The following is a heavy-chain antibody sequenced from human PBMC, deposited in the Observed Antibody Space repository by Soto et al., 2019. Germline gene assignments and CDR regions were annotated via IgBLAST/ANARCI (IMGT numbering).Heavy chain of an antibody. D-gene: IGHD2-21*01. CDR2: IYHSGST. Sequence: QLQLQESGSGLVKPSQTLSLTCAVSGGSISSGGYSWSWIRQPPGKGLEWIGYIYHSGSTYYNPPLKSRVTISVDRSKNQCSLKLSSVTAADTAVYYCARGVVVGSDAFDIWGQGTMVTVSS. V-gene: IGHV4-30-2*01. CDR3: ARGVVVGSDAFDI. CDR1: GGSISSGGYS. J-gene: IGHJ3*02.